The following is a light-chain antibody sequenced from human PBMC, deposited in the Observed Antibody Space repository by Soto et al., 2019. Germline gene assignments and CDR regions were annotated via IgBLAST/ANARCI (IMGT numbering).Light chain of an antibody. CDR2: YDD. J-gene: IGLJ3*02. V-gene: IGLV1-36*01. CDR1: SSNIGNNA. CDR3: ASWEDTLSGVV. Sequence: QSVLTQPPSVSGAPGQRVTIFCSGSSSNIGNNAVNWYQQLPGKPPRALIYYDDLLPSGVSKRFSGSKSGTSVSLAISGLQSDDEGDYYCASWEDTLSGVVFGGGTKVTVL.